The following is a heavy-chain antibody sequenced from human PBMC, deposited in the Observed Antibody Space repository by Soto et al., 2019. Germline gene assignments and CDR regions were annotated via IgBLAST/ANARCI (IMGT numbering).Heavy chain of an antibody. CDR1: GFTFSSYA. J-gene: IGHJ4*02. CDR3: ATDAG. Sequence: QVQLVESGGGVVQPGRSLRLSCAASGFTFSSYAMHWVRQAPGKGLEWVAVISYDGSNKYYADSVKGRFTISRDNSKNTLYLQMNCLRAADTAAYFCATDAGWGQGTLVTVSS. CDR2: ISYDGSNK. V-gene: IGHV3-30-3*01.